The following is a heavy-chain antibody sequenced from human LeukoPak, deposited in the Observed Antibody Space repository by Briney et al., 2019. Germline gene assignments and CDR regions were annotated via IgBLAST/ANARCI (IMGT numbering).Heavy chain of an antibody. CDR1: GGSISSGGYS. D-gene: IGHD1-7*01. CDR2: IYHSGST. V-gene: IGHV4-30-2*01. J-gene: IGHJ3*02. CDR3: ARDRNYGDAFDI. Sequence: SETLSLTCAVSGGSISSGGYSWSWIRQPPGKGLEWIGYIYHSGSTYYNPSLKSRVTISVDRSKNQFSLKLSSVTAADTAVYYCARDRNYGDAFDIWGQGTMVTVSS.